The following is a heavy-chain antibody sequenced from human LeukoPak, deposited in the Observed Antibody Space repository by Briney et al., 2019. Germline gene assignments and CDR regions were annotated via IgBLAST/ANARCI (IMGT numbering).Heavy chain of an antibody. D-gene: IGHD4-11*01. J-gene: IGHJ3*02. CDR2: ISSSSSYI. CDR1: GFTFSSYS. Sequence: GGSLRLSCAASGFTFSSYSMNWVRQAPGKGLEWVSSISSSSSYIYYADSVKGRFTISRDNSKNTLYLQMNSLRAEDTAVYYCARGPDYSNYEGAFDIWGQGTMVTVSS. CDR3: ARGPDYSNYEGAFDI. V-gene: IGHV3-21*01.